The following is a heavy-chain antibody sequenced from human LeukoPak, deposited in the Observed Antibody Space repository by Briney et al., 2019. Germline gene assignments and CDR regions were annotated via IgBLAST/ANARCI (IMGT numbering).Heavy chain of an antibody. D-gene: IGHD3-10*01. J-gene: IGHJ5*02. V-gene: IGHV4-39*07. CDR1: GGSISSSSYY. CDR3: AKSSWSLFDP. CDR2: IFYSGST. Sequence: PSETLSLTCNVSGGSISSSSYYWGWIRQPPGKGLEWTGNIFYSGSTYYSPSLKSRLSISLDTSRNQFSLNLNSVTAADTAMYYCAKSSWSLFDPWGQGTLVTVSS.